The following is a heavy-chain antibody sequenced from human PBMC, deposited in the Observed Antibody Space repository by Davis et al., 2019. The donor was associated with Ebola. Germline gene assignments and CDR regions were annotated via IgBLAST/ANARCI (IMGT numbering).Heavy chain of an antibody. CDR3: ARKPYTYDAFDI. Sequence: GESLKISCAASGFIFSSDAMHWVRQAPGKGLEWVGVISYDGGNKHYSDSVKGRFTISRDNSKNTLFLQMDSLNNEDTAVYFCARKPYTYDAFDIWGQGTLVTVSS. D-gene: IGHD2-2*02. J-gene: IGHJ3*02. V-gene: IGHV3-30*04. CDR1: GFIFSSDA. CDR2: ISYDGGNK.